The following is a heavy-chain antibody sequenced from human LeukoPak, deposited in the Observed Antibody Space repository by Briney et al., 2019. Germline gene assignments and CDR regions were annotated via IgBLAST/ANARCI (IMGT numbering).Heavy chain of an antibody. CDR1: GRTFSSYA. CDR3: ARVVGLTGYSSSWYSGYYYYMDV. V-gene: IGHV1-69*06. Sequence: SVKVSRKASGRTFSSYAIIWVRQAPGQGLEWMGGIIPIFGTTNYAQKFQDRVTITADKSTSTAYMELSSLRSEDTAVYYCARVVGLTGYSSSWYSGYYYYMDVWGKGTTVTISS. D-gene: IGHD6-13*01. J-gene: IGHJ6*03. CDR2: IIPIFGTT.